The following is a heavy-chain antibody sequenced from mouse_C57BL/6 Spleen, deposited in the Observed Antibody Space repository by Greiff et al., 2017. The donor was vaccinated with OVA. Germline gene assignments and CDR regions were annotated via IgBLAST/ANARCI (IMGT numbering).Heavy chain of an antibody. CDR2: IRNKANGYTT. CDR3: ARSLRGNYFDY. V-gene: IGHV7-3*01. J-gene: IGHJ2*01. Sequence: EVMLVESGGGLVQPGGSLSLSCAASGFTFTDYYMSWVRQPPGKGLEWLGFIRNKANGYTTEYSASVKGRFTISRDNSESILYLQMNALRAEDSATYYCARSLRGNYFDYWGQGTTLTVSS. CDR1: GFTFTDYY.